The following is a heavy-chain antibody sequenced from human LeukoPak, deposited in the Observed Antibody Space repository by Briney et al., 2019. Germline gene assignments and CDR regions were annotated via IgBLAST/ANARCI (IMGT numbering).Heavy chain of an antibody. J-gene: IGHJ4*02. CDR1: GFTFSNYG. Sequence: PGRSLRLSCAASGFTFSNYGMHWVRQAPGKGLEWVAVIWYDGSNKYYADSVKGRFTISRDNSKSTLYLQMNSLRAEDTAVYYCARDRGGIVVVPAASDYWGQGTLVTVSS. CDR2: IWYDGSNK. D-gene: IGHD2-2*01. V-gene: IGHV3-33*01. CDR3: ARDRGGIVVVPAASDY.